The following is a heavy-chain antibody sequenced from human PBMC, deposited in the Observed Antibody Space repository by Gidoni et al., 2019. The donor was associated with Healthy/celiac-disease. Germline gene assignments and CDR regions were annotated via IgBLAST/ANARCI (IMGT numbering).Heavy chain of an antibody. CDR3: TTDPGEYGYNPLGAFDI. CDR1: GFTFSNAW. V-gene: IGHV3-15*01. J-gene: IGHJ3*02. D-gene: IGHD5-12*01. Sequence: ASGFTFSNAWMSWVRQAPGKGLEWVGRIKSKTDGGTTDYAAPVKGRFTISRDDSKNTLYLQMNSLKTEDTAVYYCTTDPGEYGYNPLGAFDIWGQGTMVTVSS. CDR2: IKSKTDGGTT.